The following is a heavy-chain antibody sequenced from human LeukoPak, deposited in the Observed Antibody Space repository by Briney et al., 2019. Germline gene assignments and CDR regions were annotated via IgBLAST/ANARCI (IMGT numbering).Heavy chain of an antibody. J-gene: IGHJ4*02. CDR1: GITLSNYG. Sequence: GGSLRLSCAVSGITLSNYGMSWVRQGPGNGLEWVAGISGSGGGTNYADSVKGRFTISRDKPKNTLFLQMNNLRAEDTAVYFCAKRGVVIRVILVGFHKEAYYFDSWGQGALVTVSS. V-gene: IGHV3-23*01. CDR2: ISGSGGGT. CDR3: AKRGVVIRVILVGFHKEAYYFDS. D-gene: IGHD3-22*01.